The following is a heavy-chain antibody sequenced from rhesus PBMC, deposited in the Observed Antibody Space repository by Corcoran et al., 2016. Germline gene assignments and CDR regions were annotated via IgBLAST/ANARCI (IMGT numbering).Heavy chain of an antibody. CDR3: ARATTAPWYFDL. D-gene: IGHD1-14*01. Sequence: QVQLQESGPGLVKPSETLSLTSAASGGSISDTHYWNWIRQSLAQGLEWVGNIHGSTATTYSSPSLKSRVTISKDTSKDQVFLKLNSVTAADTAIYYCARATTAPWYFDLWGPGTPITISS. CDR1: GGSISDTHY. CDR2: IHGSTATT. J-gene: IGHJ2*01. V-gene: IGHV4S9*01.